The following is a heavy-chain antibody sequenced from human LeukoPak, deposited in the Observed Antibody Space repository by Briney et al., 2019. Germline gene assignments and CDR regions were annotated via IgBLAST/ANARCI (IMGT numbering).Heavy chain of an antibody. J-gene: IGHJ4*02. D-gene: IGHD6-13*01. Sequence: GGSLRLSCAASGFTFSSYARNWVRQAPGKGLEWVLGISGVDGKTYYADSVKGRFTISSDSSKNTLYLQMNSLRAEDTAVYYCARAEYSSSWYPGYWGQGTLVTVSS. CDR3: ARAEYSSSWYPGY. CDR2: ISGVDGKT. V-gene: IGHV3-23*01. CDR1: GFTFSSYA.